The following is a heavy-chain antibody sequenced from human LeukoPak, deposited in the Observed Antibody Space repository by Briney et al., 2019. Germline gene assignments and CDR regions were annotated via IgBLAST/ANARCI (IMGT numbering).Heavy chain of an antibody. CDR3: ARATSGYYFDF. J-gene: IGHJ4*02. Sequence: SETLSLTCTVSGGSIGSYYWNWIRQPPGKGLEWIGYVSYSGSTNYNASLKSRVTMSVDKSKNQFSLKLSPVTAADTAVYFCARATSGYYFDFWDQGTLVIVSS. D-gene: IGHD3-22*01. CDR2: VSYSGST. CDR1: GGSIGSYY. V-gene: IGHV4-59*01.